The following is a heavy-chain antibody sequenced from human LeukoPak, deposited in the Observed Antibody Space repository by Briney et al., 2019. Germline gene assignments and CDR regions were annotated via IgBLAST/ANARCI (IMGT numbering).Heavy chain of an antibody. V-gene: IGHV3-49*04. CDR1: GFTFGDYA. J-gene: IGHJ4*02. CDR2: IRSKAYGGTT. Sequence: GGSLRLSCTASGFTFGDYAMSWVRQAPGKGLEWVGFIRSKAYGGTTEYAASVKGRFTISRDDSKSIAYPQMNSLKTGDTAVYYCTRAVSGWTGYFDYWGQGTLVTVSS. CDR3: TRAVSGWTGYFDY. D-gene: IGHD6-19*01.